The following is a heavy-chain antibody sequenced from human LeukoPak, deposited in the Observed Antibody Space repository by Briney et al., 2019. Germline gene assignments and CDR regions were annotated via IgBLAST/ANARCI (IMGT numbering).Heavy chain of an antibody. CDR2: IYYSGST. V-gene: IGHV4-38-2*02. CDR1: GYSISSSYY. J-gene: IGHJ5*02. Sequence: NPSETLSLTCTVSGYSISSSYYWGWIRQPPGKGLEWIGSIYYSGSTYYNPSLKSRVTISVDTSKNQFSLKLSSVTAADTAVYYCARDRATVTTGWFDPWGQGTLVTVSS. CDR3: ARDRATVTTGWFDP. D-gene: IGHD4-11*01.